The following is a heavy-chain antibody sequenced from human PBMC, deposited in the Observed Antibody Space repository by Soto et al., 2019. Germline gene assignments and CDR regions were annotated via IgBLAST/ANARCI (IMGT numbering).Heavy chain of an antibody. CDR3: ARHARIAVVPGAFDI. J-gene: IGHJ3*02. CDR1: GGSISSYY. V-gene: IGHV4-59*08. CDR2: IYYSGST. D-gene: IGHD6-19*01. Sequence: SETLSLTCTVSGGSISSYYWSWIRQPPGKGLEWIGYIYYSGSTNYNPSLKSRVTISVDTSKNQFSLKLSSVTAADTAVYYCARHARIAVVPGAFDIWGQGTMVTVSS.